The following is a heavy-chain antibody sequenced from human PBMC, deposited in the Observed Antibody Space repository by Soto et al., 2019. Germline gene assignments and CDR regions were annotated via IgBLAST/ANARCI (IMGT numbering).Heavy chain of an antibody. D-gene: IGHD6-19*01. J-gene: IGHJ4*02. V-gene: IGHV3-23*01. CDR3: ATPGSSGWYYYFDY. Sequence: PGGSLRLSCAASGFILSSSAMSWVRQAPGRGLEWVSAISGSGGSTYYADSVKGRFTISRDNSKNTLYLQMNSLRAEDTAVYYCATPGSSGWYYYFDYWGQGTLVTVSS. CDR2: ISGSGGST. CDR1: GFILSSSA.